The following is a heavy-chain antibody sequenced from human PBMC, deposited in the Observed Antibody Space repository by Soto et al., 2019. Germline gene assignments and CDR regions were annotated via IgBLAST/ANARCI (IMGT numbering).Heavy chain of an antibody. CDR3: ARDGGSSSSVGYYYYGMDV. CDR2: IWYDGSNK. V-gene: IGHV3-33*01. CDR1: GFTFSSYG. J-gene: IGHJ6*02. D-gene: IGHD6-6*01. Sequence: VQLVESGGGVVQPGRSLRLSCAASGFTFSSYGMHWVRQAPGKGLEWVAVIWYDGSNKYYADSVKGRFTISRDNSKNTLYLQMNSLRAEDTAVYYCARDGGSSSSVGYYYYGMDVWGQGTTVTVSS.